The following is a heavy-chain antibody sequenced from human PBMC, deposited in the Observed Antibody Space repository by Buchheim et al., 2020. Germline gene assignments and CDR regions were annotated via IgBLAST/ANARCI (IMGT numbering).Heavy chain of an antibody. Sequence: QVQLVQSGAEVKKPGASVKVSCKASGYTFTGYYMHWVRQAPGQGLEWMGRIIPILGIANYAQKFQGRVTITADKSTSTAYMELSSLRSEDTAVYYCARVKYYYDSSGYYQHGIDYWGQGTL. CDR2: IIPILGIA. CDR1: GYTFTGYY. V-gene: IGHV1-69*09. J-gene: IGHJ4*02. CDR3: ARVKYYYDSSGYYQHGIDY. D-gene: IGHD3-22*01.